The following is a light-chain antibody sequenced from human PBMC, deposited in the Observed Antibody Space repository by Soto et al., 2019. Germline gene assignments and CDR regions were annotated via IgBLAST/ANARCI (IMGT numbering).Light chain of an antibody. J-gene: IGLJ2*01. CDR1: SGNIGAGYD. V-gene: IGLV1-40*01. Sequence: QSVLTQRPSVSGAPGQRVTISCTGSSGNIGAGYDVHWYQQLPGTAPKLLIYGNSNRPSGVPDRFSGSKSGTSASLAITGLQAEDEADYYCQSYDSSLSGRVVFGEGTKLTVL. CDR3: QSYDSSLSGRVV. CDR2: GNS.